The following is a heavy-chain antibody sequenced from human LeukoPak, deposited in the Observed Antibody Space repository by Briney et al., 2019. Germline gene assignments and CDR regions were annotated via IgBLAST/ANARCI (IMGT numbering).Heavy chain of an antibody. CDR3: VRDISSGWTFDI. J-gene: IGHJ3*02. D-gene: IGHD6-19*01. CDR1: GFTFSNYW. CDR2: AKGDGSEN. Sequence: GGSLRLSCSASGFTFSNYWMSWVRQAPGKGLEWVGNAKGDGSENYYVDSVNGRFTISRDNGKKSLYLQRNSLRVEGTAVYYCVRDISSGWTFDIWGQGTMVIVSS. V-gene: IGHV3-7*04.